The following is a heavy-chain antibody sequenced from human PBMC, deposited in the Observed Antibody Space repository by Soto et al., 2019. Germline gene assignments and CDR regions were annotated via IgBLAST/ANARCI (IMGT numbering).Heavy chain of an antibody. CDR3: AIEASQSLPVEY. CDR1: GYSFTAYS. CDR2: VNPNSGDT. Sequence: ASVKVSCKACGYSFTAYSMHWVGQAPGQGREWMGWVNPNSGDTIYAQKFQGRVTMTMDTSISTAYMELNSLTSEDTAVYYCAIEASQSLPVEYWGLGTLVTVSS. V-gene: IGHV1-2*02. J-gene: IGHJ4*02.